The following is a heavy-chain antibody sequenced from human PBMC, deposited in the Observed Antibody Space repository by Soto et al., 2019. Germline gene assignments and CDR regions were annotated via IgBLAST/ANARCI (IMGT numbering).Heavy chain of an antibody. V-gene: IGHV1-18*04. CDR3: ARTGIRAVARFPADY. J-gene: IGHJ4*02. D-gene: IGHD6-19*01. CDR1: GYTFTSYG. CDR2: ISAYNGNT. Sequence: QVQLVQSGAEVKKPGASVKVSCKASGYTFTSYGISWVRQAPGQGLEWMGWISAYNGNTNYAQKLQGRVTMTTDTSTSAAYMELRSMRSDDTAVYYGARTGIRAVARFPADYWGQGTLVTVSS.